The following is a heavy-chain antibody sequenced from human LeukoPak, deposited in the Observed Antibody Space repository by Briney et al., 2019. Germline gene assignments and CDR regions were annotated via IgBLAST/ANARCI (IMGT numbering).Heavy chain of an antibody. V-gene: IGHV1-18*01. J-gene: IGHJ6*02. CDR1: GYTFIRYG. Sequence: ASVKVSCKASGYTFIRYGLSWVRQAPGQGLEWMGWISGYNGQTNNAQKFQGRVTMTRDTSTSTAFMELRSLRSDDTAVYYCASDRGGSGGVAVTGSLGSYYSYGLDVWGPGTTVTVSS. CDR2: ISGYNGQT. D-gene: IGHD6-19*01. CDR3: ASDRGGSGGVAVTGSLGSYYSYGLDV.